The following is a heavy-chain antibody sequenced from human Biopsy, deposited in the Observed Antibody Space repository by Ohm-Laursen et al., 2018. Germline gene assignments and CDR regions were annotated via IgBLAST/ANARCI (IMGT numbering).Heavy chain of an antibody. V-gene: IGHV4-59*01. J-gene: IGHJ3*02. CDR2: LYYSGGT. Sequence: PSETLSLTCSVSGGSMTGYEWSWIRLAPGKGLEWIGYLYYSGGTKYNPSLASRVTFSVDMSKSQFSLKLYSVTAADTAVYYCARVEAGTYDALDIWGQGTLVAVSA. D-gene: IGHD1-26*01. CDR3: ARVEAGTYDALDI. CDR1: GGSMTGYE.